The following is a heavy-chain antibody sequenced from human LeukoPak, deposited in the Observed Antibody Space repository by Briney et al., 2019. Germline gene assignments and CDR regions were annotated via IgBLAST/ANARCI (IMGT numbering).Heavy chain of an antibody. D-gene: IGHD1-14*01. CDR1: GFTVGSNS. J-gene: IGHJ3*01. Sequence: GGSLRLSCTVSGFTVGSNSMSWVRQAPGKGLEWVSFIYSGGNTHYSDSVKGRFTVSRDNAKNSCDLQMNSLRAGDTAVYYCARPISGTAHDRAFDLWGQGTMVTVSS. CDR3: ARPISGTAHDRAFDL. CDR2: IYSGGNT. V-gene: IGHV3-53*01.